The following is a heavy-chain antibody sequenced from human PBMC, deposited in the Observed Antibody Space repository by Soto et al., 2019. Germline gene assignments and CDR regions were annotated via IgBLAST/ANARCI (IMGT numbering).Heavy chain of an antibody. CDR1: GFSLSDTTMG. CDR3: ARIHSITWGSYFYGMDV. J-gene: IGHJ6*02. Sequence: QVTLKESGPVLVKPSETLTLTCSVSGFSLSDTTMGVSWIRQPPRKALEWLAHIFSNDEKSYSTSLKTRLTIPKDTSRSQVVRTMTNMDPVDTATYYCARIHSITWGSYFYGMDVWGQGTTVTVSS. V-gene: IGHV2-26*01. D-gene: IGHD3-16*01. CDR2: IFSNDEK.